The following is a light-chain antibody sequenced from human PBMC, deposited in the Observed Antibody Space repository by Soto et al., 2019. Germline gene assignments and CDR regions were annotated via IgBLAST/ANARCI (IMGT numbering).Light chain of an antibody. CDR2: GAF. CDR1: QSINSN. CDR3: QQYNNWPRT. Sequence: ETVMTQSPATLSVSPRERATLSCRASQSINSNLAWYQQKFGQAPRLLIYGAFTRATGIPARFSGSGSGAEFTLTINSLQSEDFAVYYCQQYNNWPRTFGQGTKLEIK. J-gene: IGKJ2*01. V-gene: IGKV3-15*01.